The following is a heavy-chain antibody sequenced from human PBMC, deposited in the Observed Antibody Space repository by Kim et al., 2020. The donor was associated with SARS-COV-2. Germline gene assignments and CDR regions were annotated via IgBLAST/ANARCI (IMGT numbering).Heavy chain of an antibody. Sequence: ASVKVSCKASGYTFTSYGISWVRQAPGQGLEWMGWISAYNGNTNYAQKLQGRVTMTTETSTSTAYMELRSLRSDDTAVYYCARESGVIWFGELLRKEYGMDVWGQGTTVTVSS. CDR1: GYTFTSYG. D-gene: IGHD3-10*01. J-gene: IGHJ6*02. CDR2: ISAYNGNT. V-gene: IGHV1-18*04. CDR3: ARESGVIWFGELLRKEYGMDV.